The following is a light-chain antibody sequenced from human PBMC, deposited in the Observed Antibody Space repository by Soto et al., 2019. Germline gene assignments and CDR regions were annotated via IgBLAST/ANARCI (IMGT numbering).Light chain of an antibody. CDR2: GAS. Sequence: EIVLTQSPGTLSLSPGERATLSCRASLSVSSSYLAWYQQKPGQAPRLLIQGASSRDTGIPDRFSGSGSGTDFTLTINRLQPEDFAVYYCQQYGNSPYTFGQGTKLEIK. V-gene: IGKV3-20*01. CDR1: LSVSSSY. J-gene: IGKJ2*01. CDR3: QQYGNSPYT.